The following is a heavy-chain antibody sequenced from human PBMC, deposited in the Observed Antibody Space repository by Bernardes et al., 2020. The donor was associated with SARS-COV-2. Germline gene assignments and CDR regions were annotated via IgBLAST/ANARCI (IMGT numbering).Heavy chain of an antibody. CDR2: ISSSGSTI. V-gene: IGHV3-48*03. D-gene: IGHD3-9*01. Sequence: GSLRLSCAASGFTFSSYEMNWVRQAPGKGLEWVSYISSSGSTIYYADSVKGRFTISRDNAKNSLYLQMNSLRAEDTAVYYCAREWRYFDWLLPLDYWGQGTLVTVSS. J-gene: IGHJ4*02. CDR3: AREWRYFDWLLPLDY. CDR1: GFTFSSYE.